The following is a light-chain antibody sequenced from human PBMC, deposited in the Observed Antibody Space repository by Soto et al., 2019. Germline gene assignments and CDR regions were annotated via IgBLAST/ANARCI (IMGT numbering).Light chain of an antibody. Sequence: EIVLTQSPGTLSLSPGERATLSCKASQSVSNTYLAWYQHKPGQAPRLLLYGASSRATGIPDRFSGSGSGTDFTLTISRLEPEDFAVYYCQQRETFGQGTKVEIK. CDR3: QQRET. V-gene: IGKV3-20*01. J-gene: IGKJ1*01. CDR2: GAS. CDR1: QSVSNTY.